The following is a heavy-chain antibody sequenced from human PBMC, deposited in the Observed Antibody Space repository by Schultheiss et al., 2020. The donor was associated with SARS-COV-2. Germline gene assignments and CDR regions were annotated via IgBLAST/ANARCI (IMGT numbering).Heavy chain of an antibody. CDR3: GRGGRYYYGAGSSFNDY. J-gene: IGHJ4*02. D-gene: IGHD3-10*01. Sequence: GGSLRLSCATSGFTFSSFAMMWVRQAPGRGLEWVSYITESGITTYYAESVKGRFTISRDNTNNSLYLQINSLRGEDTAVYFCGRGGRYYYGAGSSFNDYWGQGTLVTVSS. CDR2: ITESGITT. CDR1: GFTFSSFA. V-gene: IGHV3-48*03.